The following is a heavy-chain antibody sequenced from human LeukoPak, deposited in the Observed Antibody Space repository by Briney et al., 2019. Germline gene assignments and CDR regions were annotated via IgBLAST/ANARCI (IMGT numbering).Heavy chain of an antibody. D-gene: IGHD5-24*01. CDR2: VYHSGST. Sequence: PSETLSLTCAVSGGSVSSSNWWSWVRQPPGKGLEWIGEVYHSGSTNYNPSLKSRVTISVDRAKNHLSLNLSAVTAADTAVYYCARVGSIYYYGMDVWGQGTTVTVSS. J-gene: IGHJ6*02. V-gene: IGHV4-4*02. CDR3: ARVGSIYYYGMDV. CDR1: GGSVSSSNW.